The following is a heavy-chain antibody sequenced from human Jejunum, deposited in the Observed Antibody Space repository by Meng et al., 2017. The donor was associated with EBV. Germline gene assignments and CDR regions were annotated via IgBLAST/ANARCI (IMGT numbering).Heavy chain of an antibody. V-gene: IGHV3-23*01. CDR1: VFTFSDYA. D-gene: IGHD2-8*01. J-gene: IGHJ4*02. Sequence: FQRLESGGGLVQPWSAMRLSCVASVFTFSDYARSRVLHAPRKRLEWVSTISNSGGNTQYAHSVQGRFTISRDNSQNTLYLQMNSLRAEDTAVYYCTKDVGVVLFDYWGQGTLVTVSS. CDR2: ISNSGGNT. CDR3: TKDVGVVLFDY.